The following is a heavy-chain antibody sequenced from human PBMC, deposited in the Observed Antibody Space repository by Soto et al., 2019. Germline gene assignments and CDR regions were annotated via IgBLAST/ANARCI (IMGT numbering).Heavy chain of an antibody. CDR2: IIPIFGTA. V-gene: IGHV1-69*01. Sequence: QVQLVQSGAEVKKPGSSVKVSCKASGGTFSSYAISWVRQAPGQGLEWMGGIIPIFGTANYAQKFQGRVTITADESTSTGYMELSSLRSEDTAVYYCARHMTTVTSYYYYGMDVWGQGTTVTVSS. J-gene: IGHJ6*02. D-gene: IGHD4-17*01. CDR1: GGTFSSYA. CDR3: ARHMTTVTSYYYYGMDV.